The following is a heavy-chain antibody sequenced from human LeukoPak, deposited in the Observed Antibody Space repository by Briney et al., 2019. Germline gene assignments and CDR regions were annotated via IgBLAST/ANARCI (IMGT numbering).Heavy chain of an antibody. D-gene: IGHD6-19*01. CDR2: INPSGGST. V-gene: IGHV1-46*03. Sequence: ASVKVSCKASGYTFTSYYMHWVRQSPGQGLEWMGIINPSGGSTSYAQKFQGRVTMTRDTSTSTVYMELSSLRSEDTAVYYCARDASGWPFDPWGQGTLVTVSS. J-gene: IGHJ5*02. CDR3: ARDASGWPFDP. CDR1: GYTFTSYY.